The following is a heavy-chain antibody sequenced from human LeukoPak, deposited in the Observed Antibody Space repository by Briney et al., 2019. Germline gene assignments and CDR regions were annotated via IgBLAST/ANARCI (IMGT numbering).Heavy chain of an antibody. CDR3: AKTTHGGSYYPSDY. CDR2: ISGSGGST. Sequence: GGSLRLSCAASRFTFSNFGMSWVRQAPGKGLEWVSAISGSGGSTYYADSVKGRFTISRDNSKNTLYLQMNSLRAEDTAVYYCAKTTHGGSYYPSDYWGQGTLVTVSS. CDR1: RFTFSNFG. V-gene: IGHV3-23*01. J-gene: IGHJ4*02. D-gene: IGHD1-26*01.